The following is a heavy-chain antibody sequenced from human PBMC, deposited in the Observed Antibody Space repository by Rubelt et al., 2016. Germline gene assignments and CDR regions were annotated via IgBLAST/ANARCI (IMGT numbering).Heavy chain of an antibody. D-gene: IGHD2-2*01. J-gene: IGHJ5*02. CDR1: GGSISSSSYY. CDR2: IYYSGST. CDR3: ARGEYQLRHNWFDP. V-gene: IGHV4-39*07. Sequence: QLQLQESGPGLVKPSETLSLTCTVSGGSISSSSYYCGWIRQPPGKGLEWIGSIYYSGSTYYNPSRYSRVTISVDTSKNQFSRKLSSVTAADTAVYYCARGEYQLRHNWFDPWGQGTLVTVSS.